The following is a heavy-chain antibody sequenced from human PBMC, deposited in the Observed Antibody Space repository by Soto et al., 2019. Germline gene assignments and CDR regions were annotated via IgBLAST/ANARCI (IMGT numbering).Heavy chain of an antibody. V-gene: IGHV4-4*07. CDR2: IDASGST. Sequence: SETLSLTCTVSDGSISTYYCNWIRQPAGKGLEWIGRIDASGSTDYDPSLKSRVTMSVDTSKNQFSLRLSSVTAADTAVYYCARGGHDFWSGPFDYWGQGAQVTVSA. J-gene: IGHJ4*02. CDR3: ARGGHDFWSGPFDY. D-gene: IGHD3-3*01. CDR1: DGSISTYY.